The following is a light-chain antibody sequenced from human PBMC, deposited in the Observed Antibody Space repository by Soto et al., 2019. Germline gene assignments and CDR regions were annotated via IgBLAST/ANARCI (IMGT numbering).Light chain of an antibody. Sequence: SVLTQPASMSVSPGQSITISCTGTSSDVGGYNFVSWYQQHPGKAPKLMIYHVTNRPSGVSSRFSGSKSGNTASLTISGLQAEDEADYYCSSYTSNITPYVFGTGTKVTVL. CDR3: SSYTSNITPYV. CDR1: SSDVGGYNF. V-gene: IGLV2-14*01. CDR2: HVT. J-gene: IGLJ1*01.